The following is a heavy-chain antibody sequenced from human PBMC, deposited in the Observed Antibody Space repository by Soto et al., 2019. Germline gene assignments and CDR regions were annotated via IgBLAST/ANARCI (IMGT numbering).Heavy chain of an antibody. V-gene: IGHV4-39*01. J-gene: IGHJ4*02. CDR2: INYSGSS. D-gene: IGHD1-7*01. CDR1: GHSIRSGTHF. CDR3: ARPASDGNYNY. Sequence: SETLSLTCSVSGHSIRSGTHFWGLIRQPPGKGLEWIGSINYSGSSYYNPSLKSRVTISVDTSKNQFSVKLSSVTAADTAVYYCARPASDGNYNYWGQGNLVTVS.